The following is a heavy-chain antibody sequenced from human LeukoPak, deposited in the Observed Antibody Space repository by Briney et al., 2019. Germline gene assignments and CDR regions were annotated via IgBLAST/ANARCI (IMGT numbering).Heavy chain of an antibody. CDR1: GFTFSKYG. V-gene: IGHV3-30*18. D-gene: IGHD6-13*01. J-gene: IGHJ3*02. Sequence: GGSLRLSCAASGFTFSKYGIHWVRQAPGKGLEWVAIISYDGSNKYYGDSVKGRFTIFRDNSKNTLYLQMNSLRAEDTAVYYCAKSYSSSWTDAFDIWGQGTMVTVSS. CDR2: ISYDGSNK. CDR3: AKSYSSSWTDAFDI.